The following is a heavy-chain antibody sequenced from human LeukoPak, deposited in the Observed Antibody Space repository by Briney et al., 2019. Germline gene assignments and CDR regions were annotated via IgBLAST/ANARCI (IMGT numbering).Heavy chain of an antibody. J-gene: IGHJ4*02. CDR3: ARAPGYPYSIDY. V-gene: IGHV3-30-3*01. CDR1: GFTFSSYA. Sequence: PGGSLRLSCAASGFTFSSYAMHWVRQAPGKGLEWVAVISYDGSNKYYADSVKGRFTISRDNSKNTLYLQMNSLRAEDTAVYYCARAPGYPYSIDYWGQGTLVTVSS. CDR2: ISYDGSNK. D-gene: IGHD2-15*01.